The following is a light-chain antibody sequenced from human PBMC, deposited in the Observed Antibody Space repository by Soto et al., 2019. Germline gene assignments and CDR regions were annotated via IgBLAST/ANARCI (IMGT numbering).Light chain of an antibody. J-gene: IGKJ2*01. CDR3: QQYNRYSPFT. Sequence: DIQMTQSPSTLSAPLGDRVTITCRASQSISSWLAWYQQKPGKAPKLLIYKASSLESGVPSRFSGSGSGTEFTLTISSLQPDDFATYYCQQYNRYSPFTFGQGTKLEIK. CDR1: QSISSW. V-gene: IGKV1-5*03. CDR2: KAS.